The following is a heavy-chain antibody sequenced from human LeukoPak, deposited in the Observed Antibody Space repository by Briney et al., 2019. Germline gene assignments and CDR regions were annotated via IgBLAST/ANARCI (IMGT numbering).Heavy chain of an antibody. CDR1: GFTFSSYA. V-gene: IGHV3-23*01. J-gene: IGHJ5*02. CDR2: ISVSGGSP. D-gene: IGHD3-3*01. Sequence: GGSLRLSCAASGFTFSSYAMMWVRQAPGKGLDRVSTISVSGGSPNYADSVKGRFTISRDNSKNTLFLQMNSLRAEDTALYYCAKGLREYDFWSGSATWGQGTLVTVSS. CDR3: AKGLREYDFWSGSAT.